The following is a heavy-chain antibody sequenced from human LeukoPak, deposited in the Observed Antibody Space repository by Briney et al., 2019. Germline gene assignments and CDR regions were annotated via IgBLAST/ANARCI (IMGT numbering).Heavy chain of an antibody. CDR3: EKYQGDIAVDGTLDY. Sequence: GGSLRLSCAASGFTFDDYGMLWVRQAAGKGLEWVSCITWNACSQGYADSVQGRFTLSRDNAKNSLFLQMNSLRGQDTAWYLCEKYQGDIAVDGTLDYWGEGTLVTVSS. V-gene: IGHV3-20*04. CDR2: ITWNACSQ. D-gene: IGHD6-19*01. CDR1: GFTFDDYG. J-gene: IGHJ4*02.